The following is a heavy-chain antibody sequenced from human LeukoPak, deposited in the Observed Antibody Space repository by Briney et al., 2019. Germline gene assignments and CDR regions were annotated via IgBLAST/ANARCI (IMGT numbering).Heavy chain of an antibody. CDR3: ARDLIGFDY. D-gene: IGHD3-16*01. V-gene: IGHV4-31*03. CDR2: IYYSGST. J-gene: IGHJ4*02. CDR1: GGSISSGGYY. Sequence: SETLSLTCTVSGGSISSGGYYWSWIRQHPGKGLEWIGYIYYSGSTYYSPSLKSRVTISVDRSKNQFSLKLSSVAAADTAVYYCARDLIGFDYWGQGTLVTVSS.